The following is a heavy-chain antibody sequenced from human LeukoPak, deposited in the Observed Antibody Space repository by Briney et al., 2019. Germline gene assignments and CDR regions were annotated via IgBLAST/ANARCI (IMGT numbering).Heavy chain of an antibody. CDR2: IIPVFGTA. CDR1: GGTFSSYA. D-gene: IGHD3-10*01. Sequence: ASVKVSCKASGGTFSSYAISWVRQAPGQGLEWMGGIIPVFGTANYAQKFQGRVTITADKSTSTAYMELSSLRSEDTAVYYCARALRGDSDWHYYYYYMDVWGKGTTVTVSS. V-gene: IGHV1-69*06. J-gene: IGHJ6*03. CDR3: ARALRGDSDWHYYYYYMDV.